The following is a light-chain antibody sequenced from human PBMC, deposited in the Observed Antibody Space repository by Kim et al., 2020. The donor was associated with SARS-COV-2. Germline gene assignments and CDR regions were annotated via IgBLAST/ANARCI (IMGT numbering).Light chain of an antibody. J-gene: IGLJ3*02. CDR2: GKN. V-gene: IGLV3-19*01. Sequence: ALGQTVGMTSQGDDSRSCYAGWYQQQPGQAPLLLIYGKNNRPSGSPDRFSGSSSGKTASLTITGAQAEDEADYYCNSRDSSGNHWVFGGGTQLTVL. CDR3: NSRDSSGNHWV. CDR1: DSRSCY.